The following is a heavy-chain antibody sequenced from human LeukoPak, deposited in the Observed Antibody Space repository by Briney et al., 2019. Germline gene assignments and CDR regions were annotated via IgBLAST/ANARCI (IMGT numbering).Heavy chain of an antibody. Sequence: GGSLRLSCAASGFTFSSYEMNWVRQAPGKGLEWVASISSGSSYIYYADSLKGRFTISRDNAKNSLYLQMNSLRADDTAVYYCARDCGGDCYSHYFDYWGQGTLVTVST. V-gene: IGHV3-21*01. CDR1: GFTFSSYE. D-gene: IGHD2-21*02. CDR2: ISSGSSYI. CDR3: ARDCGGDCYSHYFDY. J-gene: IGHJ4*02.